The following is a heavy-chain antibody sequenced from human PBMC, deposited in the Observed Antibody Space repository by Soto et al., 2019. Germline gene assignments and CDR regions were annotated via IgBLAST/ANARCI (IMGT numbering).Heavy chain of an antibody. CDR1: GGTFSSYT. Sequence: QVQLVQSGAEVKKPGSSVKVSCKASGGTFSSYTISWVRQAPGQGLEWMGRIIPILGIANHAQKFQGRVTKTADKPTSTAYVELSSLRSEDTAVYYCARGFGGYSGYTHCDYWGQGTLVTVSS. D-gene: IGHD5-12*01. V-gene: IGHV1-69*02. CDR3: ARGFGGYSGYTHCDY. J-gene: IGHJ4*02. CDR2: IIPILGIA.